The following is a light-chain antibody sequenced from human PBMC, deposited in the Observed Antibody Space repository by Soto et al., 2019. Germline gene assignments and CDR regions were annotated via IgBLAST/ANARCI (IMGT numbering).Light chain of an antibody. J-gene: IGKJ2*01. CDR3: QQYANLPNS. Sequence: DIQMTQSPSSLSASVGDRVTITCQASQDITNYLNWYQQKPGKAPKLLIYDASNLETGVPSRFSGSASGTDFSFTISCLQPEDFATYYCQQYANLPNSFGRGTKLEIK. CDR2: DAS. CDR1: QDITNY. V-gene: IGKV1-33*01.